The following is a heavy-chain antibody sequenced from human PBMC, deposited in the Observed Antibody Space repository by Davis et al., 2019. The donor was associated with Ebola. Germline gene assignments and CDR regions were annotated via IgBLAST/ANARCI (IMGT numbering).Heavy chain of an antibody. CDR3: ARALGGEDD. Sequence: GESLKISCAASGFTFSRYAMHWVRQAPGKGLEWVAALSYDGSNKYYADSVKGRFTISRDNSKNTLYLQMNSLRAEDTAVYYCARALGGEDDWGQGTLVTVSS. CDR2: LSYDGSNK. J-gene: IGHJ4*02. CDR1: GFTFSRYA. D-gene: IGHD3-16*01. V-gene: IGHV3-30*04.